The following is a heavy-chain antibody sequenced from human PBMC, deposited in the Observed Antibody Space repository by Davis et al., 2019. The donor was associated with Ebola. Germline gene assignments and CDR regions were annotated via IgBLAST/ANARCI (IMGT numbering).Heavy chain of an antibody. CDR1: GGSMSTYSYY. CDR2: VYYSGST. Sequence: MPGGSLRLSCAASGGSMSTYSYYWGWIRQAPGKGLEWIGSVYYSGSTYYNPSLKSRVTISLDTSKNQFSPKLSSVTAADTSTYYCARLRAVWGGIIDYWGQGTLVTVSS. J-gene: IGHJ4*02. D-gene: IGHD2-15*01. CDR3: ARLRAVWGGIIDY. V-gene: IGHV4-39*01.